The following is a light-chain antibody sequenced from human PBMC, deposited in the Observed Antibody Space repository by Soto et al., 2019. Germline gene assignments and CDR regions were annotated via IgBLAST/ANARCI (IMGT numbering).Light chain of an antibody. J-gene: IGKJ4*01. CDR3: QQLNSYPLT. V-gene: IGKV1-5*01. Sequence: IQMTQSPSTLSASVGDRVTITCRASQSVSDWLAWYQQKPGNPPKLLIYDTSRLESAVPSRFSGSGSGTDFTLTISSLQPEDFATYHCQQLNSYPLTFGGGTKVDNK. CDR2: DTS. CDR1: QSVSDW.